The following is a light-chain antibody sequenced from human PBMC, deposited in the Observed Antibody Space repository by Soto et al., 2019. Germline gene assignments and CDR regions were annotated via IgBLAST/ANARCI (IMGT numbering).Light chain of an antibody. CDR1: SSDIGSNT. V-gene: IGLV1-44*01. Sequence: QSVLTQPPSASGTPGQRVTISCSGGSSDIGSNTVNWYQQLPGTAPKLLIYNNNQRPSGVPDRFSGSKSGTSASLAISGLQSEDEADYYCAAWDDRLKGVVFGGGTKVTAL. CDR3: AAWDDRLKGVV. CDR2: NNN. J-gene: IGLJ2*01.